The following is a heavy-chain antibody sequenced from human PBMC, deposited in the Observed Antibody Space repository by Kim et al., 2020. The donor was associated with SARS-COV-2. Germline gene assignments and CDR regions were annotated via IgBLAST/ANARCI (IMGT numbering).Heavy chain of an antibody. J-gene: IGHJ3*01. Sequence: DAGKARFTTSRDTPKNTLYLQMTSLRTEDTAVYYCARDTPGVLGPPYAFDVWGQGTWVTVSS. V-gene: IGHV3-66*01. CDR3: ARDTPGVLGPPYAFDV. D-gene: IGHD2-8*02.